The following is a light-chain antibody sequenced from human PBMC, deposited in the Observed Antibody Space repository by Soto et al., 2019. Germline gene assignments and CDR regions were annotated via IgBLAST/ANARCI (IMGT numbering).Light chain of an antibody. CDR2: GAS. Sequence: EIVMTQSPATLSVSPGERATPSCRASQSVSSNLAWYQQKPGQVPRLLIYGASTRATGISARFSGSGSGTEFTLTISSLQSEDFAVYYCQQYNNWPRTFGQGTKVEIK. CDR3: QQYNNWPRT. V-gene: IGKV3-15*01. CDR1: QSVSSN. J-gene: IGKJ1*01.